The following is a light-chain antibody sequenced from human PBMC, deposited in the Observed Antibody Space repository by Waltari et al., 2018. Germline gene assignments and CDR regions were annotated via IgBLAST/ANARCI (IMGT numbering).Light chain of an antibody. CDR1: QNVSDN. J-gene: IGKJ2*01. Sequence: EILMTQSPVALPVSPGERAPLSCRASQNVSDNLAWYQQRPGQAPPLLIYGVSIRAPGVPDRFSGGGSATQFTLTINSLQSSDSALYYCQQYMNWPPGYTFGQGTKVEIK. CDR2: GVS. V-gene: IGKV3D-15*01. CDR3: QQYMNWPPGYT.